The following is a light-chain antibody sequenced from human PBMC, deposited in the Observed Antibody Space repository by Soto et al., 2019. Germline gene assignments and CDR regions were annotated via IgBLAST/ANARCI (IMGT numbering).Light chain of an antibody. J-gene: IGKJ5*01. CDR3: QQSYTTPIT. V-gene: IGKV1-39*01. CDR2: AAS. Sequence: DIQMTQSPSSLSASVGDRVTITRRASQSINSYLNWYQQKPGKAPQLLIYAASSLQGGVPSRFSGSGSGTDFTLTISSLQPEDFATYFCQQSYTTPITFGQGTRLEIK. CDR1: QSINSY.